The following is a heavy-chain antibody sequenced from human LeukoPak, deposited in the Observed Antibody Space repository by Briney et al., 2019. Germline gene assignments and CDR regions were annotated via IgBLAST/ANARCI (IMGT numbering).Heavy chain of an antibody. Sequence: PSETLSLTCTVSGGSISSYYWSWIRQPPGKGLEWIGYIYYSGSTNYNPSLKSRVTISVDTSKNQFSLKLSSVTAADTAVYYCARRSGSYRYYGMDVWGQGTTVTVSS. CDR3: ARRSGSYRYYGMDV. CDR2: IYYSGST. V-gene: IGHV4-59*08. D-gene: IGHD1-26*01. CDR1: GGSISSYY. J-gene: IGHJ6*02.